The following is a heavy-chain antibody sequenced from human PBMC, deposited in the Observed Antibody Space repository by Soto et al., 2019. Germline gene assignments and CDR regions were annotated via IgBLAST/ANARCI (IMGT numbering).Heavy chain of an antibody. J-gene: IGHJ5*02. V-gene: IGHV3-15*01. Sequence: EVQLVESGGGLVKPGGSLRLSCAASGLTLSNAWMHWVRQAPGKGLEWVGRIKRESDGGTTDYAAPVKGRFTISRDNSAYAVYLQMNNLRVEDTAVYYCAKDAVAGDDVWLAHAWARGTAVTVSS. D-gene: IGHD4-17*01. CDR2: IKRESDGGTT. CDR1: GLTLSNAW. CDR3: AKDAVAGDDVWLAHA.